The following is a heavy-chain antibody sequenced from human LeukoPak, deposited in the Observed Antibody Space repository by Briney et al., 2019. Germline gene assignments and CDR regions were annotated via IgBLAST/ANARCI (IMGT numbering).Heavy chain of an antibody. Sequence: SETLSLTCTVSGGSISSSSYYWGWIRQPPGKGLEWIGSIYYSGSTYYNPSLKSRVTISVDTSKNQFSLKLSSVTAADTAVYYCARWGSAFDPWGQGTLVTVSS. CDR1: GGSISSSSYY. V-gene: IGHV4-39*07. CDR3: ARWGSAFDP. J-gene: IGHJ5*02. CDR2: IYYSGST. D-gene: IGHD7-27*01.